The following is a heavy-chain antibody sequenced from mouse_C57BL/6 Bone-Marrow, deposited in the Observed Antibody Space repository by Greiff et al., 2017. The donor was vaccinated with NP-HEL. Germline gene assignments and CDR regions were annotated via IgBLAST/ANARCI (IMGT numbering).Heavy chain of an antibody. D-gene: IGHD1-1*01. J-gene: IGHJ4*01. V-gene: IGHV1-15*01. CDR1: GYTFTDYE. CDR3: TRPTTVVAHYYAMDY. CDR2: IDPETGGT. Sequence: VQLQQSGAELVRSGASVTLSCKASGYTFTDYEMHWVKQTPVHGLEWIGAIDPETGGTAYNQKFKGKAILTADKSSSTAYMELRSLTSEDSAVYYCTRPTTVVAHYYAMDYWGQGTSVTVSS.